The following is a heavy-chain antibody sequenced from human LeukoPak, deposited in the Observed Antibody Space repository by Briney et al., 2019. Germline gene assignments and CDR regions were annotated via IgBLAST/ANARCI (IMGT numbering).Heavy chain of an antibody. D-gene: IGHD1-14*01. Sequence: ASVKVSCKASGYTFTDHYLHWLRQAPGQGLEYLGWINPNGGGTNFPQKFQGRVTLTIDTSVNTGYMEITKLTSDDTAVYYCARIITSTWYNEFDCWGQGTLVVVSS. CDR2: INPNGGGT. CDR1: GYTFTDHY. J-gene: IGHJ4*02. V-gene: IGHV1-2*02. CDR3: ARIITSTWYNEFDC.